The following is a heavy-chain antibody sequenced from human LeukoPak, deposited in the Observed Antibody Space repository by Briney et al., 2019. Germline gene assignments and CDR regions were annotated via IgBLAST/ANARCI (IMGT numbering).Heavy chain of an antibody. CDR2: ISYSATLI. J-gene: IGHJ3*02. V-gene: IGHV3-11*04. CDR1: GGSISSSSYY. D-gene: IGHD1-26*01. CDR3: ARDDDTGSYFGQDVFDI. Sequence: LSLTCTVSGGSISSSSYYWGWIRQAPGKGLEWIAYISYSATLIYYADSVKGRFTISRETATDSVFLQMNSLRADDTAVYYCARDDDTGSYFGQDVFDIWGQGTMVTVAS.